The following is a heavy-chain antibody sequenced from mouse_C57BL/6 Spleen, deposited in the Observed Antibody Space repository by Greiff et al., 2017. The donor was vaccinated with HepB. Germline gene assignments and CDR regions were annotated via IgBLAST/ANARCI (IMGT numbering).Heavy chain of an antibody. J-gene: IGHJ1*03. CDR3: ARALLRYWYFDV. Sequence: EVKLMESGGGLVKPGGSLKLSCAASGFTFSSYAMSWVRQTPEKRLEWVATISDGGSYTYYPDNVKGRFTISRDNAKNNLYLQMSHLKSEDTAMYYCARALLRYWYFDVWGTGTTVTVSS. V-gene: IGHV5-4*03. CDR1: GFTFSSYA. CDR2: ISDGGSYT. D-gene: IGHD1-2*01.